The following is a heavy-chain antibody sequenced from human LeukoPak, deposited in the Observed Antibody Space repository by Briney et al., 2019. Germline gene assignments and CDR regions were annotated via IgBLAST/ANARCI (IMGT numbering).Heavy chain of an antibody. Sequence: PSETLSLTCAVYGGSFSGYYWSWIRQPPGKGLEWIGEINHSGSTNYNPSLKSRVTISVDTSKNQFSLKLSSVTAADTAVYYCARDAVRQLDYWGQGTLVTVSS. V-gene: IGHV4-34*01. D-gene: IGHD6-13*01. CDR1: GGSFSGYY. CDR3: ARDAVRQLDY. CDR2: INHSGST. J-gene: IGHJ4*02.